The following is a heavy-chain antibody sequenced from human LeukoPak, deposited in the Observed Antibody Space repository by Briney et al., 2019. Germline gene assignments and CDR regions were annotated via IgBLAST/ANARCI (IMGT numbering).Heavy chain of an antibody. J-gene: IGHJ4*02. CDR3: AKSREGYYFDY. D-gene: IGHD5-24*01. V-gene: IGHV3-23*01. CDR2: ISDSGGTI. CDR1: GFTFSGYA. Sequence: PGGSLRLSCAPSGFTFSGYAMNWGRQAPGKGLEWVSRISDSGGTIHHADSVQGRFTMSRDNSKNTLYLQMNSLRAEDTAVYYCAKSREGYYFDYWGQGTLVTVSS.